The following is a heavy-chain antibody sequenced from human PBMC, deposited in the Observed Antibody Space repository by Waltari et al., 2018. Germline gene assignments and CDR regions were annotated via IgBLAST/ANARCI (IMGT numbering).Heavy chain of an antibody. CDR1: GYTFTGYY. CDR3: AREGANYDILTGYYFVIDY. CDR2: INPNSGGT. Sequence: QVQLVQSGAEVKKPGASVKVSCKASGYTFTGYYMHWVRQAPGQGLEWMGWINPNSGGTNYAQKFQGRVTMTRDTSISTAYMELSRLRSDDTAVYYCAREGANYDILTGYYFVIDYWGQGTLVTVSS. J-gene: IGHJ4*02. V-gene: IGHV1-2*02. D-gene: IGHD3-9*01.